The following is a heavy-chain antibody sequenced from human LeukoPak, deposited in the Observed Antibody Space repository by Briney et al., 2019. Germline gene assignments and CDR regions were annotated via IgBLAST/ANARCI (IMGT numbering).Heavy chain of an antibody. V-gene: IGHV1-46*03. Sequence: GASVKVSCKASGYTFTSYYMHWVRQAPGQGLEWTGIINPSGGSTTYAQKFQGRVTMTRDTSTSTVYMELSSLRSEDTAVYYCAREENDGLGGYDYWGQGTLVTVSS. CDR2: INPSGGST. D-gene: IGHD1-1*01. CDR1: GYTFTSYY. J-gene: IGHJ4*02. CDR3: AREENDGLGGYDY.